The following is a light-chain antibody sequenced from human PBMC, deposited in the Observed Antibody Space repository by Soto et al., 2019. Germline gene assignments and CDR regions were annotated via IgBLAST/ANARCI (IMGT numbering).Light chain of an antibody. J-gene: IGLJ1*01. V-gene: IGLV2-14*03. CDR1: SSDVGGYKY. CDR2: DVS. Sequence: QSALTQPASVSGSPGQSNTISCTGTSSDVGGYKYVSWYQQHPGRAPKLMIYDVSNRPSGIPNRFSGSKSGNTASLTISGLQAEDEADYFCNSYTSSSTHNYVFGTGTKVTVL. CDR3: NSYTSSSTHNYV.